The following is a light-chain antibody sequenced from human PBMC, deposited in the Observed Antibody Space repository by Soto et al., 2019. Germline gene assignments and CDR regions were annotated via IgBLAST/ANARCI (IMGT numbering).Light chain of an antibody. CDR1: QIVRSN. J-gene: IGKJ2*01. CDR3: QQTFSRPYT. CDR2: AAS. Sequence: DIQMTQSPSSLSASVGDRVTITCRASQIVRSNLNWYQQKPGKVPGLLIYAASTLQPGVPSRFRGSGSGTDFTLTVSSLQPEDFATYHCQQTFSRPYTFGQGTKLEIE. V-gene: IGKV1-39*01.